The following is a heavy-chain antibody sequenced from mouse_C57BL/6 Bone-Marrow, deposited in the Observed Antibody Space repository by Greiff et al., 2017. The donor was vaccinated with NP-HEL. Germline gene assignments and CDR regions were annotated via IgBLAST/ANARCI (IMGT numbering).Heavy chain of an antibody. CDR1: GYTFTSYG. J-gene: IGHJ4*01. V-gene: IGHV1-81*01. D-gene: IGHD2-4*01. CDR3: ARCDYDEGSRCAMDY. CDR2: IYPRSGNN. Sequence: QVQLQQSGAELARPGASVTLSCKASGYTFTSYGISWVKQRTGQGLEWIGEIYPRSGNNYYNEKFKGKATLTADKSSSTAYMELRSLTSEDSAVYFCARCDYDEGSRCAMDYWGQGTSVTVSS.